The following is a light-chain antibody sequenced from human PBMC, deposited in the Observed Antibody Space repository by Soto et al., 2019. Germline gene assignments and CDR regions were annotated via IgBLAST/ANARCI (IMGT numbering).Light chain of an antibody. Sequence: DIVMTQSPATLSVSPGERATLSCRASQSVSSNLAWYHQKPGQAPRLLIYGASTRVTGIPARFSGSGSGTEFTLTISSLQSEDFAVYYCQQYNNWPRTFGQGTKVEIK. CDR1: QSVSSN. CDR2: GAS. J-gene: IGKJ1*01. CDR3: QQYNNWPRT. V-gene: IGKV3D-15*01.